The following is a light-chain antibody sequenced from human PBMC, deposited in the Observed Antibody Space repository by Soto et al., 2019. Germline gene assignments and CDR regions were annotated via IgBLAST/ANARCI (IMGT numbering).Light chain of an antibody. CDR2: GND. CDR1: SSNIGAPYD. Sequence: QPVLTQPPSVSGAPGQRVTISCTGSSSNIGAPYDVHWYQQLPGTAPKLFISGNDNRPSGVPDRFSGSKSGTSASLAITGLQTEDEADYYCSSYTSSSTWVFGGGTKVTVL. V-gene: IGLV1-40*01. J-gene: IGLJ3*02. CDR3: SSYTSSSTWV.